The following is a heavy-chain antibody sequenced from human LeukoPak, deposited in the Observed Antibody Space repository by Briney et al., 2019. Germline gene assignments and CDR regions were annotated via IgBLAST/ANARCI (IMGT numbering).Heavy chain of an antibody. CDR3: ARTEGSGIFDY. Sequence: GGSLRLSCAASGFTFDDYGMSWVRQAPGKGLEWVSGINWNGGSTGYADSVKGRLTISRDNAKNSLYLQMNSLRAEDTALYYCARTEGSGIFDYWGQGTLVTVSS. J-gene: IGHJ4*02. D-gene: IGHD2-15*01. CDR1: GFTFDDYG. V-gene: IGHV3-20*04. CDR2: INWNGGST.